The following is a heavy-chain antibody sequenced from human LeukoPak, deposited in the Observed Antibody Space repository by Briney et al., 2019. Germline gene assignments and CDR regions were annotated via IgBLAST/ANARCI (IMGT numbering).Heavy chain of an antibody. J-gene: IGHJ5*02. D-gene: IGHD6-19*01. CDR3: AKGASSGWLLYWFDP. CDR2: ISGSGANT. CDR1: GLTLSNYA. V-gene: IGHV3-23*01. Sequence: GGSLRLSCTASGLTLSNYAMTWVRQPPGKGLEWVSGISGSGANTYCADSVKGRFTIFRDNSRNTLYLQMNALRAEDMAVYYCAKGASSGWLLYWFDPWGQGTLVIVSS.